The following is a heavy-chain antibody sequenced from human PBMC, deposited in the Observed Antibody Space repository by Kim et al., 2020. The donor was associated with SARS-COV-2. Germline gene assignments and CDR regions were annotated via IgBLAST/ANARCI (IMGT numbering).Heavy chain of an antibody. V-gene: IGHV3-23*01. J-gene: IGHJ4*02. CDR2: IGGSGGTT. Sequence: GGSLRLSCAASGFTFSSYAMSWVRQAPGKGLEWVSGIGGSGGTTYYADSVKGRFTISRDNSKNTLYLQMNSLRADDTAVYYCANAVCVGLRDYWGQGTLVTVSS. CDR1: GFTFSSYA. CDR3: ANAVCVGLRDY. D-gene: IGHD1-26*01.